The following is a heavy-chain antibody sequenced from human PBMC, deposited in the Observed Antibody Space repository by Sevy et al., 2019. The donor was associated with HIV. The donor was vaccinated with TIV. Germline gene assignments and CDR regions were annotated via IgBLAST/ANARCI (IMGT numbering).Heavy chain of an antibody. V-gene: IGHV3-49*03. D-gene: IGHD4-17*01. Sequence: GGSLRLSCTASGSTFGDYAMSWFRQAPGKGLEWVGFIRSKAYGGTTEYAASVKGRFTISRDDSKSIAYLQMNSLKTEDTAVYYCTRKNYGGNSDFDYWGQGTLVTVSS. CDR3: TRKNYGGNSDFDY. J-gene: IGHJ4*02. CDR2: IRSKAYGGTT. CDR1: GSTFGDYA.